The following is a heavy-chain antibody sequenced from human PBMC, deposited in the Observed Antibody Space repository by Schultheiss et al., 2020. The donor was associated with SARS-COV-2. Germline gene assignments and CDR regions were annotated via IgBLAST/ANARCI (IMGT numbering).Heavy chain of an antibody. Sequence: GGSLRLSCAASGFTFSSYTINWVRQAPGKGLECVSSISSTGSYIYYADSVKGRFTISRDNAKNSLYLQMNSLRAADTAVYYCARLYRYGMDVWGQGTTVTVSS. CDR1: GFTFSSYT. CDR2: ISSTGSYI. D-gene: IGHD3-16*02. J-gene: IGHJ6*02. V-gene: IGHV3-21*01. CDR3: ARLYRYGMDV.